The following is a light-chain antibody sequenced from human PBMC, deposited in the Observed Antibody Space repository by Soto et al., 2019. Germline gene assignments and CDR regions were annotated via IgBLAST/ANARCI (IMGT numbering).Light chain of an antibody. CDR1: QTVSSIF. CDR3: QQYDSSRT. Sequence: EIVLTQSPGTLSLSPGERATLPCRASQTVSSIFLAWYQQKPGQAPRLLIYGASSRATGIPDRFSGSGSGTDFTLTIRRLEPEDFGMYYCQQYDSSRTFGQGTKVEMK. CDR2: GAS. V-gene: IGKV3-20*01. J-gene: IGKJ1*01.